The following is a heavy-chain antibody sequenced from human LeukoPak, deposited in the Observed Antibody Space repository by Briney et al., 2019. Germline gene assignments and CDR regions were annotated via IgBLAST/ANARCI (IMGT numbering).Heavy chain of an antibody. Sequence: ASVKVSCKASGYTFTSYGISWVRQAHGQGLECMGWISAYNGNTNYAQKLQGRVTMTTDTSTSTAYMELRSLRSDDTAVYYCARDYRITFGGVIVSPDAFDIWGQGTMVTVSS. CDR3: ARDYRITFGGVIVSPDAFDI. CDR2: ISAYNGNT. J-gene: IGHJ3*02. D-gene: IGHD3-16*02. V-gene: IGHV1-18*01. CDR1: GYTFTSYG.